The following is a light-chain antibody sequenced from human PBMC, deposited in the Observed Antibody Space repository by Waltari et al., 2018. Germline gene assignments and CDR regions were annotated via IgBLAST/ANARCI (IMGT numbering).Light chain of an antibody. CDR2: TTT. CDR3: LLYYGSTERV. V-gene: IGLV7-43*01. J-gene: IGLJ1*01. CDR1: TGAVTSGNY. Sequence: QTVVTQEPSLTVSPGGTVTLTCASSTGAVTSGNYANWFQQKPGKAPTALIYTTTKRHSWTPDRLSGSLRGGKAALTLSYVRPEDEAEYYCLLYYGSTERVFGTGTKVTVL.